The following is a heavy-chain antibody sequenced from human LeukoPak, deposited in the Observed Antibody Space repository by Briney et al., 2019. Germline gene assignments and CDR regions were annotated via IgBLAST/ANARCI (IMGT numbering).Heavy chain of an antibody. CDR1: GFTFSSYW. V-gene: IGHV3-74*01. D-gene: IGHD3-10*01. Sequence: PGGSLRLSCAASGFTFSSYWMHWVRQAPGKGLVWVSRINSDGSNTSYADSVKGRFTISRDNAKNTLYLQMNSLRAEDTAVYYCARVNTMVRGVILGPKNWFDPWGQGTLVTVSS. CDR2: INSDGSNT. CDR3: ARVNTMVRGVILGPKNWFDP. J-gene: IGHJ5*02.